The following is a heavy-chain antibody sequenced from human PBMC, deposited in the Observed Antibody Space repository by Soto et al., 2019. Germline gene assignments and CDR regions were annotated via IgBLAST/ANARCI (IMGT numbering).Heavy chain of an antibody. V-gene: IGHV1-69*13. CDR1: GGTFSSYA. Sequence: ASVKVSCKASGGTFSSYAISWVRQAPGQGLEWMGGIIPIFGTASYAQKFQGRVTITADESTSTAYMELSSLRSEDTAVYYCATKITMIVIQAFDICGQGKMVTVSS. CDR2: IIPIFGTA. CDR3: ATKITMIVIQAFDI. D-gene: IGHD3-22*01. J-gene: IGHJ3*02.